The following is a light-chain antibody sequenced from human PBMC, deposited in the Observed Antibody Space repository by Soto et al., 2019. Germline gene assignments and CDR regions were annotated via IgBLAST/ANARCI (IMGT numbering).Light chain of an antibody. CDR3: QQYYSYSWT. CDR1: QSISKY. J-gene: IGKJ1*01. Sequence: IQMPQSPSSLSASVGDRVTLTCRATQSISKYLNWYQQKPGKAPKLVIYDVSSLESGVPARFSGSGSGTEFTLTIASLQPDDFATYFCQQYYSYSWTFGQGTKVDI. CDR2: DVS. V-gene: IGKV1-5*01.